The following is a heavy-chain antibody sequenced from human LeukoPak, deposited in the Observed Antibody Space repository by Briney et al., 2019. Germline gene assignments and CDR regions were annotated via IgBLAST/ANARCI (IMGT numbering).Heavy chain of an antibody. V-gene: IGHV3-21*01. CDR3: ARRLDAFDI. CDR1: GFTFINYS. CDR2: ISSSSSYI. J-gene: IGHJ3*02. Sequence: PGGSLRLSCTASGFTFINYSMNWVRQAPGKGLEWVSSISSSSSYIYYADSMKGRFTISRDNAKNSLYLQMNSLRAEDTAVHYCARRLDAFDIWGQGTMVTVSS.